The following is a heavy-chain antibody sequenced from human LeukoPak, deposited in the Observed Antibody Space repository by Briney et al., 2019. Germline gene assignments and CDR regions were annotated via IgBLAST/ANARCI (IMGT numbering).Heavy chain of an antibody. CDR1: GYTFTRYD. J-gene: IGHJ4*02. Sequence: ASVNVSCKASGYTFTRYDINWVRQATGQGLEWMGWINHNSRGTNYAQKFQGRVTMTRDTSISTAYMELSRLRSDDTAVYYCARGDYSNFDYWGQGTLVTVSS. D-gene: IGHD4-11*01. CDR2: INHNSRGT. CDR3: ARGDYSNFDY. V-gene: IGHV1-2*02.